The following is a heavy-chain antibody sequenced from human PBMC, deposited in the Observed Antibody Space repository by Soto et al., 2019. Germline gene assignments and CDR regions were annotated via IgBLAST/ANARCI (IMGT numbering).Heavy chain of an antibody. CDR3: ARDFRYFPY. V-gene: IGHV4-34*01. J-gene: IGHJ4*02. CDR1: GGTFSGYF. CDR2: IEHNGNN. Sequence: PSETLSLTCAVYGGTFSGYFWTWVRQPPGKGLEWIGEIEHNGNNNINPSLKSRVTLSVDTSKNQISLTLTSVTAADTAVYYCARDFRYFPYWGQGTMVTVYS. D-gene: IGHD3-10*01.